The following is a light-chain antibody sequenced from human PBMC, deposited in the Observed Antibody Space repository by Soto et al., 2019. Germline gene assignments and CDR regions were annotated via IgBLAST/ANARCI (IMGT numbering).Light chain of an antibody. J-gene: IGKJ1*01. Sequence: EIVMTQSPATLSVSPEERATLSCRASQSISSNLAWYQQKPGQAPRLLIYGVSTRATGIPARFSGSGSGTEFTLTISSLQSEDFAVYYCQQYNNWPPWTFGQGTKVEIK. CDR2: GVS. CDR3: QQYNNWPPWT. CDR1: QSISSN. V-gene: IGKV3D-15*01.